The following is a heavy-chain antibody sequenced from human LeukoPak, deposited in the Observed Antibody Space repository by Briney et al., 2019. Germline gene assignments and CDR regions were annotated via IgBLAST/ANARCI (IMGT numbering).Heavy chain of an antibody. D-gene: IGHD5-12*01. J-gene: IGHJ4*02. V-gene: IGHV1-69*04. CDR1: GGTFSSYA. CDR3: ARDERASGYDFDY. CDR2: IIPILGIA. Sequence: ASVKVSCKASGGTFSSYAISWVRQAPGQGLEWMGRIIPILGIANYAQKFQGRVTITADKSTSTAYVELSSLRSEDTAVYYCARDERASGYDFDYWGQGTLVTVSS.